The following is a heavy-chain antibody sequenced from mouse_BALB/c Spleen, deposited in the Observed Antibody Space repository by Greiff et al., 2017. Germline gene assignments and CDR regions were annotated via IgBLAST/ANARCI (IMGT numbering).Heavy chain of an antibody. Sequence: QVQLKESGPGLVAPSQCLSISCTVSGFSLTSYGVHWVRQPPGKGLEWLGVIWAGGSTNYNSALMSRLSISKDNSKSQVYLKMNSLQTDDTAVYYCARDNDYGNPFDYWGQGTTLTVSS. J-gene: IGHJ2*01. V-gene: IGHV2-9*02. CDR1: GFSLTSYG. D-gene: IGHD2-1*01. CDR2: IWAGGST. CDR3: ARDNDYGNPFDY.